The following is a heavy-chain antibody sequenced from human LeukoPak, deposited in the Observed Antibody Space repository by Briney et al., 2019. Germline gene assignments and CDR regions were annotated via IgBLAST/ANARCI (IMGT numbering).Heavy chain of an antibody. V-gene: IGHV1-2*02. Sequence: ASVKVSCKASGYTFTSYGISWVRQAPGQGLEWMGRINPNTGDTNYAQNFQGRVVMTMDTAISTAYLDLSRLTSDDTAMYYCASSFYRQTDAWGQGSLVTVSS. J-gene: IGHJ4*02. CDR1: GYTFTSYG. CDR3: ASSFYRQTDA. D-gene: IGHD3-16*02. CDR2: INPNTGDT.